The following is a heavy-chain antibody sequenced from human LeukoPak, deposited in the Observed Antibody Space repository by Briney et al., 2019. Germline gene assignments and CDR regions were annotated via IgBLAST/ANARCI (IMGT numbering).Heavy chain of an antibody. D-gene: IGHD4-23*01. Sequence: SETLSLTCIVSGGSISSGGYYWSWIRQHPGKGLEWIGYIYYSGSTYYNPSLKSRVTISVDTSKNQFSLKLSSVTAADTAVYYCARHYGGSHDAFDIWGQGTMVTVSS. CDR3: ARHYGGSHDAFDI. CDR2: IYYSGST. CDR1: GGSISSGGYY. V-gene: IGHV4-31*03. J-gene: IGHJ3*02.